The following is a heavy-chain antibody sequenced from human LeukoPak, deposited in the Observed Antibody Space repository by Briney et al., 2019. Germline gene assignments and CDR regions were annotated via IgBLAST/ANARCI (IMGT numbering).Heavy chain of an antibody. CDR2: INHSGST. Sequence: GSLRLSCAASGFTFSSYAMSWIRQPPGKGLEWIGEINHSGSTNYNPSLKSRVTISVDTSKNQFSLKLSSVTAADTAVYYCARTLWWPRGYFDYWGQGTLVTVSP. V-gene: IGHV4-34*01. J-gene: IGHJ4*02. CDR1: GFTFSSYA. D-gene: IGHD5-12*01. CDR3: ARTLWWPRGYFDY.